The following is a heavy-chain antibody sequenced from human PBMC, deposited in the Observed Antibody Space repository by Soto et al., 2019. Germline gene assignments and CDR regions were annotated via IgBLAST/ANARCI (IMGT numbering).Heavy chain of an antibody. J-gene: IGHJ3*02. CDR2: IIPIFGTE. CDR1: GGTFSSYA. V-gene: IGHV1-69*13. CDR3: ARDRGIVVESTDYDAFDI. D-gene: IGHD3-22*01. Sequence: ASVNVSCKASGGTFSSYAISWVRQAPGQGLEWMGGIIPIFGTENYAQKFQGRVTITADESTSTAYMELSSLRSEDTAVYYCARDRGIVVESTDYDAFDIWGQGTMVTVSS.